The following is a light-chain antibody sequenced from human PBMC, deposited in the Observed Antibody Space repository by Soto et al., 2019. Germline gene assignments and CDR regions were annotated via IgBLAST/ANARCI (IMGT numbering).Light chain of an antibody. Sequence: DIQMTQSPSSLSASVGDRVLITCRASQSIAMYLNWYQQKPGKDPKLLIYAASNLQSGVPSRFSGSGSGTDFTLTISSLQPEDSATYYCQQSYNTPRAFGQGTKLEIK. V-gene: IGKV1-39*01. CDR3: QQSYNTPRA. CDR2: AAS. J-gene: IGKJ2*01. CDR1: QSIAMY.